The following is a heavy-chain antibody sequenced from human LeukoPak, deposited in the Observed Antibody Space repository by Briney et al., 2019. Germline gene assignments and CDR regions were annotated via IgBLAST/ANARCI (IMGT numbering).Heavy chain of an antibody. D-gene: IGHD4-17*01. J-gene: IGHJ4*02. CDR2: INHSGST. CDR1: GGSFSGYY. CDR3: ARDETTPLPGAY. V-gene: IGHV4-34*01. Sequence: PSETLSLTCAVYGGSFSGYYWNWIRQPPGKGLEWIGEINHSGSTDYNPSLQSRVTMSVDTSKSQFSMKLSSVTAADTAVYYCARDETTPLPGAYWGQGTLVTVSS.